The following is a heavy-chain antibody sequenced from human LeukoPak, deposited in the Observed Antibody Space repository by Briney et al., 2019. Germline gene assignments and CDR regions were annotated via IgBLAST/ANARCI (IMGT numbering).Heavy chain of an antibody. Sequence: SGPALLKPPQTLTLTCTLSGFSLSTRGMRVSWIRQPPGKALEYLARIDWDDDKFYSTSLKTRLPISKDTSKNQVVLAMTNVDPVNTATYYCARSSNWNFCLDSWGRGTLVTVSS. V-gene: IGHV2-70*04. D-gene: IGHD1-7*01. CDR1: GFSLSTRGMR. CDR2: IDWDDDK. J-gene: IGHJ4*02. CDR3: ARSSNWNFCLDS.